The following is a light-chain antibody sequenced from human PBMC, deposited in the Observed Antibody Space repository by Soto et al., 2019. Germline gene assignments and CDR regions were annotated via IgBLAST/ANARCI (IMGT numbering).Light chain of an antibody. Sequence: IVWTHAPCTLSLSPLERASLPFKTSQSRGSNFLACYQHKPVQAPRLLIYASSSRATGIPDRFSGSASGTDFTLTINRLEPEDFAVYYCQLYGISPHFGQGTRLEIK. J-gene: IGKJ5*01. V-gene: IGKV3-20*01. CDR1: QSRGSNF. CDR2: ASS. CDR3: QLYGISPH.